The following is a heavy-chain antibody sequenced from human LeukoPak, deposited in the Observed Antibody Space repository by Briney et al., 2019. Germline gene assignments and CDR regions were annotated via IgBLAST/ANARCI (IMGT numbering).Heavy chain of an antibody. CDR2: ISSSSSYI. J-gene: IGHJ4*02. CDR1: GFTFSSYS. CDR3: AREAYYYDSSGYYWSY. V-gene: IGHV3-21*01. Sequence: PGGSLRLSCAASGFTFSSYSMNWVRQAPGKGLEWVSSISSSSSYIHYADSVKGRFTISRDNAKNSLYLQMNSLRAEDTAVYYCAREAYYYDSSGYYWSYWGQGTLVTVSS. D-gene: IGHD3-22*01.